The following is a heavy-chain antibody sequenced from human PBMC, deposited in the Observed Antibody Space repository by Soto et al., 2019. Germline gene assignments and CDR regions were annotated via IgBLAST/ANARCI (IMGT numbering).Heavy chain of an antibody. D-gene: IGHD3-10*01. CDR1: GYTFTSYY. CDR3: ARDPSDYYGSGTSAHHWFDP. V-gene: IGHV1-46*01. J-gene: IGHJ5*02. Sequence: ASVKVSCKASGYTFTSYYMHWVRQAPGQGLEWMGIINPSGGSTSYAQKFQGRVTMTRDTSTSTVYMELSSLRSEDTAVYYCARDPSDYYGSGTSAHHWFDPWGQGTLVTVSS. CDR2: INPSGGST.